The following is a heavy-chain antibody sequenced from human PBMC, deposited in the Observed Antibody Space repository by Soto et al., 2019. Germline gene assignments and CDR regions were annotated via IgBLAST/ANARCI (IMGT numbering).Heavy chain of an antibody. CDR1: GFTFSSYA. CDR3: AKRLVSRYCSSTSCSYYFDY. J-gene: IGHJ4*02. V-gene: IGHV3-23*01. CDR2: ISGSGGST. D-gene: IGHD2-2*01. Sequence: GSLRLSCAASGFTFSSYAMSWVRQAPGKGLEWVSAISGSGGSTYYADPVRGRFTISRDNSKNTLYLQMNNLRAEDTAVYYCAKRLVSRYCSSTSCSYYFDYWGKGTLVTVSS.